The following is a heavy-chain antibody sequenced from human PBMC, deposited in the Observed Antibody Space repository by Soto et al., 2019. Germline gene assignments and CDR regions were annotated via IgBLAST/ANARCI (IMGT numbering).Heavy chain of an antibody. CDR2: IYYIGTT. CDR1: GDSISSGDYY. J-gene: IGHJ5*02. D-gene: IGHD1-26*01. V-gene: IGHV4-30-4*02. Sequence: SETLSLTCTVSGDSISSGDYYWSWVRQPPGKGLEWIGYIYYIGTTYYNPSLQSRVAMSVDTSKNQFSLNVSSVTAADTAIYYCARVGAARNWFDPWGQGTLVTVSS. CDR3: ARVGAARNWFDP.